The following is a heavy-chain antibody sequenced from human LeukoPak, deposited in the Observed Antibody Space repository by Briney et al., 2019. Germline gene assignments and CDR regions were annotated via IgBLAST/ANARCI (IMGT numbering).Heavy chain of an antibody. CDR2: VSDSGGAA. CDR1: GFTFNNYA. D-gene: IGHD4-17*01. V-gene: IGHV3-23*01. J-gene: IGHJ4*02. Sequence: GGSLRLSCAASGFTFNNYAMTWVRQAPGKGLEWVSAVSDSGGAAFYADSVKGRFTISRDNSKTTLSLQLSSLRAEDTAAYYCARSDYGFLDYWGQGTLVTVSS. CDR3: ARSDYGFLDY.